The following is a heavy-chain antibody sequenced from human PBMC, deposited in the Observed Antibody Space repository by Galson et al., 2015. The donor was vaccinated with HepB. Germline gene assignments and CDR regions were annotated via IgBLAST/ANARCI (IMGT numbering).Heavy chain of an antibody. D-gene: IGHD6-13*01. V-gene: IGHV1-46*04. J-gene: IGHJ4*02. Sequence: SVKVSCKASGYIFSTYSIQWVRQAPGQGLEWMGIINPTGGSTTYAQRLQGRVTMTRDTSTSTVYMELTSLRSEDTAVYFCARGYSSNWLDYWGQGTLVTVSS. CDR3: ARGYSSNWLDY. CDR1: GYIFSTYS. CDR2: INPTGGST.